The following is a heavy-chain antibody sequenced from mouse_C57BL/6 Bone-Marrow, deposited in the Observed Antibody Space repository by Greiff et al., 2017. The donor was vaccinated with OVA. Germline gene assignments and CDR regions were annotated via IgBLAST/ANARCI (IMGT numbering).Heavy chain of an antibody. J-gene: IGHJ3*01. Sequence: VQLQQSGAELVRPGASVKLSCTASGFNIKDDYMHWVKQRPEQGLEWIGWIDPENGDTEYASKFQGKATITADTSSNTAYLQLSSLTSEDTAVYYCTTRGITTVAPWFAYWGQGTLVTVSA. V-gene: IGHV14-4*01. CDR1: GFNIKDDY. CDR2: IDPENGDT. CDR3: TTRGITTVAPWFAY. D-gene: IGHD1-1*01.